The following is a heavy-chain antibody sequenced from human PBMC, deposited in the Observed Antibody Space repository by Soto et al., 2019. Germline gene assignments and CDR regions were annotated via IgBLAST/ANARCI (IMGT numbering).Heavy chain of an antibody. V-gene: IGHV1-18*04. CDR1: GYTFTSYG. Sequence: ASVKVSCKASGYTFTSYGISWVRQAPGQGLEWMGWISAYNGNTNYAQKPQGRVTMTTDTSTSTAYMELRSLRSDDTAVYYCARESRDYYDSSGSDYWGQGTLVTVSS. D-gene: IGHD3-22*01. J-gene: IGHJ4*02. CDR2: ISAYNGNT. CDR3: ARESRDYYDSSGSDY.